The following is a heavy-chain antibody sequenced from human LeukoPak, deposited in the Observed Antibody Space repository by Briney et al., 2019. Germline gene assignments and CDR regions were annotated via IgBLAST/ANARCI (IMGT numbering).Heavy chain of an antibody. CDR1: GGSISSSSYY. CDR2: IYYSGST. CDR3: ARLIGQWLVLDY. Sequence: TSETLSLTCTVSGGSISSSSYYWGWIRQPPGKGLEWIGSIYYSGSTFYNPSLKGRVTISVDTSKNQFSLKLSSVTAADTAVYYCARLIGQWLVLDYWGQGTLVTVSS. V-gene: IGHV4-39*01. D-gene: IGHD6-19*01. J-gene: IGHJ4*02.